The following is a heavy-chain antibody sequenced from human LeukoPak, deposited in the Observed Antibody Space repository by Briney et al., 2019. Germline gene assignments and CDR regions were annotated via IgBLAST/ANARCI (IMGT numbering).Heavy chain of an antibody. J-gene: IGHJ4*02. CDR3: ARMMGDYYDLHEY. Sequence: SETLSLTCTVSGVSISSYYWSWIRQPPGKGLEWIAYIYYSGSTNYNPSLKSRVTISVGTSKNQFSLKLSSVTAADTAVYYCARMMGDYYDLHEYWGQGTLVTVSS. CDR2: IYYSGST. V-gene: IGHV4-59*01. CDR1: GVSISSYY. D-gene: IGHD2-21*02.